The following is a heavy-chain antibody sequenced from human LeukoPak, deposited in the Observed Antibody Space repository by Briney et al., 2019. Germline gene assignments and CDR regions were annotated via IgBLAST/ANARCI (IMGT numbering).Heavy chain of an antibody. Sequence: GGSLRLSCAASGFTFSYYGMHWVRQAPGKGLEWVAFIRYDESKKFYGDSVKGRFPISRDNSKNTLYLQMNSLRTEDTAVYYCAKSHLPNAYSGTYYCDYWGQGTLVTVSS. D-gene: IGHD1-26*01. CDR3: AKSHLPNAYSGTYYCDY. CDR2: IRYDESKK. V-gene: IGHV3-30*02. J-gene: IGHJ4*02. CDR1: GFTFSYYG.